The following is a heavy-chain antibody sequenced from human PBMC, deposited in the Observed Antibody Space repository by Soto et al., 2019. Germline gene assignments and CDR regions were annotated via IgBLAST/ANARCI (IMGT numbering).Heavy chain of an antibody. D-gene: IGHD3-10*01. CDR2: IYYSGST. V-gene: IGHV4-61*01. CDR3: ARRYGSAFDF. Sequence: SETLSLTCTVSGGSVSSGSYYWSWIRQPPGKGLEWIGYIYYSGSTNYNPSPKSRVTISVDTSKNQFSLKLSSVTAADTAVYYCARRYGSAFDFWGQGTMVTVSS. J-gene: IGHJ3*01. CDR1: GGSVSSGSYY.